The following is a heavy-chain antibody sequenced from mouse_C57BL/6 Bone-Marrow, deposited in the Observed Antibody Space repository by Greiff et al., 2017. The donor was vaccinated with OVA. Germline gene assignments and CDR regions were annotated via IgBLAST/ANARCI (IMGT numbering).Heavy chain of an antibody. CDR2: INPSTGGT. CDR1: GYSFTGYY. V-gene: IGHV1-42*01. CDR3: ATGSSGAWFAY. J-gene: IGHJ3*01. D-gene: IGHD1-1*01. Sequence: VQLQQSGPELVKPGASVKISCKASGYSFTGYYMNWVKQSPEKSLEWIGEINPSTGGTTYNQKFKAKATLTVDKSSSTAYMQRKSLTSEDSAVYYCATGSSGAWFAYWGQGTLVTVSA.